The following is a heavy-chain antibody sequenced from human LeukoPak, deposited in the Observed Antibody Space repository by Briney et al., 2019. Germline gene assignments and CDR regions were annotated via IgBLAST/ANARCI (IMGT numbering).Heavy chain of an antibody. Sequence: PGGPLRLPCGASRLTFPNYDITCVRQAPEKGLEWVSSISGSGSDTYYADSVKGRFTISRDNSRNTLYVQMVSLRAEDTAIYYCAGSSGWWAHDYWGQGTLVTVSS. CDR3: AGSSGWWAHDY. CDR1: RLTFPNYD. J-gene: IGHJ4*02. CDR2: ISGSGSDT. V-gene: IGHV3-23*01. D-gene: IGHD6-19*01.